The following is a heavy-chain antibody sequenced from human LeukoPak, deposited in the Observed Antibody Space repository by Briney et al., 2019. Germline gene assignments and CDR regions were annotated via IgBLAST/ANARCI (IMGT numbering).Heavy chain of an antibody. Sequence: PGGSLRLSCVASGFPFSSYGMHWVRQAPGKGLEWVAVIWSVGGAEYYADSARGRFTISRDNSKNTLYLQMNSLRTEDTAVYYCAKRYCSGGSCYSAFDIWGQGTMVTVSS. V-gene: IGHV3-33*06. CDR1: GFPFSSYG. CDR3: AKRYCSGGSCYSAFDI. D-gene: IGHD2-15*01. CDR2: IWSVGGAE. J-gene: IGHJ3*02.